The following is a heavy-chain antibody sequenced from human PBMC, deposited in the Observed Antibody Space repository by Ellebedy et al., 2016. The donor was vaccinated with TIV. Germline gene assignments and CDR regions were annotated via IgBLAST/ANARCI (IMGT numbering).Heavy chain of an antibody. J-gene: IGHJ4*02. D-gene: IGHD5-18*01. CDR3: AKDRNPGDGYWVFDF. CDR2: IVGSGGSR. CDR1: GFTFSSYA. Sequence: GESLKISCAASGFTFSSYAMSWVRQAPGKGLEWVSGIVGSGGSRYAASVKGRLTTSREDSTSTLDLQMSSLRAEDKAVYYCAKDRNPGDGYWVFDFWGQGTLVTVSS. V-gene: IGHV3-23*01.